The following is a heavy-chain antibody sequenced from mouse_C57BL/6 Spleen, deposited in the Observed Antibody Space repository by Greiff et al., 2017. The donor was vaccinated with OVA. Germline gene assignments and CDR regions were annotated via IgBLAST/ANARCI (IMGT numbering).Heavy chain of an antibody. CDR3: ARSGGYDGYAMDY. Sequence: QVQLQQSGAELVKPGASVKLSCKASGYTFTSYWMHWVKQRPGQGLEWIGMIHPNSGSTNYNEKFKSKATLTVDKSSSTAYMQLSSLTSEDSAVYYCARSGGYDGYAMDYWGQGTSVTVSS. V-gene: IGHV1-64*01. D-gene: IGHD2-2*01. CDR2: IHPNSGST. J-gene: IGHJ4*01. CDR1: GYTFTSYW.